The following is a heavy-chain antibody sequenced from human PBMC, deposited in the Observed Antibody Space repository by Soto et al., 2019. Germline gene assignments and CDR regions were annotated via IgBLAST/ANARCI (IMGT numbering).Heavy chain of an antibody. CDR1: GFTFSSYA. CDR3: AKDRDYPRDYFHY. J-gene: IGHJ4*02. D-gene: IGHD3-10*01. V-gene: IGHV3-23*01. Sequence: GGSLRLSCAASGFTFSSYAMWWVRQAPGKGLEWVSAVSGIGQGIYYADSVRGRFTISRDNSKNTVFLHMDSLRAEDTAVYYCAKDRDYPRDYFHYWGQGTLVTVSS. CDR2: VSGIGQGI.